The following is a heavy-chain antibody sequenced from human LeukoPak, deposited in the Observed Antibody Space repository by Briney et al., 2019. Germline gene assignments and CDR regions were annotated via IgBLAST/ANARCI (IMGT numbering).Heavy chain of an antibody. CDR1: GFTFSDHY. Sequence: GGSLRLSCGASGFTFSDHYMVWLRQATGKGLEWVGRTRDRANIYTTEYAATVNGRFTISRDDSKNSVYVQMNSLKTEYAAVYYCARVPPGLYGLDVWGQGTTVTVSS. V-gene: IGHV3-72*01. CDR3: ARVPPGLYGLDV. J-gene: IGHJ6*02. CDR2: TRDRANIYTT.